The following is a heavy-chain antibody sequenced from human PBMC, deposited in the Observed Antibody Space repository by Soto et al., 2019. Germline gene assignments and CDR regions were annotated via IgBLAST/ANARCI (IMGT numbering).Heavy chain of an antibody. CDR1: GFTFSSYA. CDR3: AKAPAFRLLGDYFDY. J-gene: IGHJ4*02. Sequence: GASVRLSCAASGFTFSSYAMSWVRQAPGKGLEWVSAISGSGGSTYYADSVKGRFTISRDNSKNTLYLQMNSLRAEDTAVYYCAKAPAFRLLGDYFDYWGQGTLVTVSS. CDR2: ISGSGGST. V-gene: IGHV3-23*01.